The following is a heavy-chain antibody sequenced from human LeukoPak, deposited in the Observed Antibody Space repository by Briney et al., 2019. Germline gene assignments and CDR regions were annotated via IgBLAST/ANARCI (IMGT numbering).Heavy chain of an antibody. CDR2: IYSGGST. V-gene: IGHV3-53*04. CDR1: GFTVSSNY. Sequence: PGGSLRLSCAASGFTVSSNYMSWVRQAPGKGLEWVSVIYSGGSTYYADSVKGRFTISRHNSKNTLYLQMNSLRAEDTAVYYCARRSLGSYWDFDYWGQGTLVTVSS. D-gene: IGHD1-26*01. J-gene: IGHJ4*02. CDR3: ARRSLGSYWDFDY.